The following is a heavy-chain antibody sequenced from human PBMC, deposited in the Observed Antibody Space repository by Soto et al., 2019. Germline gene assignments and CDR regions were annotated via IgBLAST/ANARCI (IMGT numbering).Heavy chain of an antibody. J-gene: IGHJ6*02. CDR2: IYYSGST. Sequence: SETLSLTCTVSGGSISSYYWSWIRQPPGKGLEWIGYIYYSGSTNYNPSLKSRVTISVDTSKNQFSLKLSSVTAADTAVYYCARGSPYSSSWYYYYGMDVWGQGTTVTVSS. CDR1: GGSISSYY. D-gene: IGHD6-13*01. V-gene: IGHV4-59*08. CDR3: ARGSPYSSSWYYYYGMDV.